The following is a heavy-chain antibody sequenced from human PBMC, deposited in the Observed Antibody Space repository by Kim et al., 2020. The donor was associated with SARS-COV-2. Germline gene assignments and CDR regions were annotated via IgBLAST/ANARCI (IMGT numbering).Heavy chain of an antibody. Sequence: AGSVKGRFTISRDNSKNTLHLQMGRLRAEDMAVYYCARYRYDFWSGYSDYWGQGTLVTVAS. J-gene: IGHJ4*02. D-gene: IGHD3-3*01. V-gene: IGHV3-64*02. CDR3: ARYRYDFWSGYSDY.